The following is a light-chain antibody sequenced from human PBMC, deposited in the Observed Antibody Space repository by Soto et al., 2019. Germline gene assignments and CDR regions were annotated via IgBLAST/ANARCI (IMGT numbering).Light chain of an antibody. V-gene: IGKV1-39*01. CDR3: QQSYSTPRT. CDR2: AAS. J-gene: IGKJ1*01. CDR1: QSISSY. Sequence: DIQMSQSPASLSASVGDRVTITCRASQSISSYLNWYQQKPGKAPKLLIYAASSLQSGVPSRFSGSGSGTDFTLTISSLKPEYFATYYCQQSYSTPRTFGQGTKVDIK.